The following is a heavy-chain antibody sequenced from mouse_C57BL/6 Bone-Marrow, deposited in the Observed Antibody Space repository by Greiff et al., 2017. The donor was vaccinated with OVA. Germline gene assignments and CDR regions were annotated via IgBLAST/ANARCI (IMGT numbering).Heavy chain of an antibody. CDR2: IYPRSGNT. J-gene: IGHJ2*01. CDR3: ASDDYDGYFDY. V-gene: IGHV1-81*01. D-gene: IGHD2-4*01. Sequence: VQLQESGAELARPGASVKLSCKASGYTFTSYGISWVKQRTGQGLEWIGEIYPRSGNTYYNEKFKGKATLTADKSSSTAYMELRSLTSEDSAVYFCASDDYDGYFDYWGQGTTLTVSS. CDR1: GYTFTSYG.